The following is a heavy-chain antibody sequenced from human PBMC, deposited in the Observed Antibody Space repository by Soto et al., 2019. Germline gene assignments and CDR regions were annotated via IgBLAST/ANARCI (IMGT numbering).Heavy chain of an antibody. D-gene: IGHD6-19*01. V-gene: IGHV1-18*01. Sequence: GASVKVSCKASGYTFTSYGISWVRQAPGQGLEWMGWISAYNGNTNYAQKLQGRVTMTTDTSTSTAYMELRSLRSDDTAVYYCARDVRVKYSSGWYYFDYWGQGTLVTVSS. CDR3: ARDVRVKYSSGWYYFDY. J-gene: IGHJ4*02. CDR1: GYTFTSYG. CDR2: ISAYNGNT.